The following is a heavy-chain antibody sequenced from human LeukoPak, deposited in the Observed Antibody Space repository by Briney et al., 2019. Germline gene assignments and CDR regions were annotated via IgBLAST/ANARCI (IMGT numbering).Heavy chain of an antibody. Sequence: GGSLRLSCAASGFTFDGYAMSWVRQAPGKGLEWVSSISGSDGNTYYADSVKGRFTISRDNSRNLLFLQMNSLRAGDTAVYYCARGLWLSLNYFDYWGQGTLVTVSS. V-gene: IGHV3-23*01. CDR2: ISGSDGNT. CDR3: ARGLWLSLNYFDY. CDR1: GFTFDGYA. D-gene: IGHD3-16*01. J-gene: IGHJ4*02.